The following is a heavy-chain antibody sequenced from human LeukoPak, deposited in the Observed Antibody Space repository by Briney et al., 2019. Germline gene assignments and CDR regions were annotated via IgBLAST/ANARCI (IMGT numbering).Heavy chain of an antibody. Sequence: SVKVSCKASGFTFTSSAMQWVRQARGQRLEWIGWIVVGSGNTNYAQKFQERVTITRDMSTSTAYMELNSLRAEDTAVYYCAKEIRWQNWFDPWGQGTLVTVSS. D-gene: IGHD4-23*01. CDR1: GFTFTSSA. CDR3: AKEIRWQNWFDP. CDR2: IVVGSGNT. J-gene: IGHJ5*02. V-gene: IGHV1-58*02.